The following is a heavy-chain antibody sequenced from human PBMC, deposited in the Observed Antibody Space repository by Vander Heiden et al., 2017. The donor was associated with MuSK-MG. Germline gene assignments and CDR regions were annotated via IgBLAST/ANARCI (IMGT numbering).Heavy chain of an antibody. CDR3: AKGRYCSGGSCYFDYYYYMDV. J-gene: IGHJ6*03. Sequence: EVQLVESGGGLVQPGGSLRLSCAASGFTFSSYAMSWVRQAPGKGLEWVSAISGSGGSTYYADSVKGRFTISRDNSKNTLYLQMNSLRAEDTAVYYCAKGRYCSGGSCYFDYYYYMDVWGQGTTVTVSS. D-gene: IGHD2-15*01. CDR2: ISGSGGST. CDR1: GFTFSSYA. V-gene: IGHV3-23*04.